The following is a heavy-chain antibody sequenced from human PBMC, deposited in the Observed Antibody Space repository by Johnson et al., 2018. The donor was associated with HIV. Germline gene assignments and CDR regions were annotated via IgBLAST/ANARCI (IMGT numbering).Heavy chain of an antibody. V-gene: IGHV3-66*01. CDR1: GFTFSRND. Sequence: VQLVESGGGLVQPGGSLRLSCAASGFTFSRNDMHWVRQGPGKGLAWVSVINSGGGTYYADSVTGRFTISRDNSKNTLYRHMNSLRAEDTAVYFCARGCRDGYTCDAFDVWGQGTRVTVSS. CDR3: ARGCRDGYTCDAFDV. D-gene: IGHD5-24*01. J-gene: IGHJ3*01. CDR2: INSGGGT.